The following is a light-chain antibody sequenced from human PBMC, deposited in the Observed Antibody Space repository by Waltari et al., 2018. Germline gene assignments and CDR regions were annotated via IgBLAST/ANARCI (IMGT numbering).Light chain of an antibody. CDR3: CSYAGSSTSLYV. CDR2: EVS. V-gene: IGLV2-23*02. CDR1: SSDVGSHNL. Sequence: QSALTRPASVSGSPGQSITISCTGTSSDVGSHNLVSWYQQHPGKAPKLMIYEVSKGPSGVSNRFSGSKSGNTASLTISGLQAEDEADYYCCSYAGSSTSLYVFGTGTKVTVL. J-gene: IGLJ1*01.